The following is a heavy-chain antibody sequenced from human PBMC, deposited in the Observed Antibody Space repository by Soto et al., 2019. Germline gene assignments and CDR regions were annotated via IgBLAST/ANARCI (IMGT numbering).Heavy chain of an antibody. D-gene: IGHD2-15*01. Sequence: EVQLLESGGGLVQPGGSLRLSCAASGFTFSSYAMSWVRQAPGRGLEWVSAISVSSGITYYADSVKGRFTISRDNSKNTXYLQMNXXRAEDTAVYYCAKVXXXXXXVVTANLVIAWGQGTLVTVSS. J-gene: IGHJ5*02. V-gene: IGHV3-23*01. CDR2: ISVSSGIT. CDR1: GFTFSSYA. CDR3: AKVXXXXXXVVTANLVIA.